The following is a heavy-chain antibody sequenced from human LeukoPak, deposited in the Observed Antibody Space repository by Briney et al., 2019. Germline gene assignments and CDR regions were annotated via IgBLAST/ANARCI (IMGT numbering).Heavy chain of an antibody. CDR2: IYPGDSDI. D-gene: IGHD3-22*01. Sequence: GESLKISCKASGYSFTSYWIGWVRQMPGIGLEWMGIIYPGDSDIKYSPSFQGQVTISVDKSISSVYLQWSSLKASDTAMYYCARGHSSDYHPNWFDPWGQGTLVTVSS. CDR1: GYSFTSYW. V-gene: IGHV5-51*01. CDR3: ARGHSSDYHPNWFDP. J-gene: IGHJ5*02.